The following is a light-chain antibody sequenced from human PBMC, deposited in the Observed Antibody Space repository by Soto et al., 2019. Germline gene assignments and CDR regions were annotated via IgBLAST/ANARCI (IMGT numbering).Light chain of an antibody. CDR3: QSSDSSNHVV. V-gene: IGLV2-14*01. CDR1: SSDVGDYNY. J-gene: IGLJ2*01. Sequence: QSVLTQPASVSGSPGQSITISCTGTSSDVGDYNYVSWYQQHPGKAPKLMISAVSNRPSGVSDRFSGSKSGNTASLTISGLQAEDEADYYCQSSDSSNHVVFGGGTKLTVL. CDR2: AVS.